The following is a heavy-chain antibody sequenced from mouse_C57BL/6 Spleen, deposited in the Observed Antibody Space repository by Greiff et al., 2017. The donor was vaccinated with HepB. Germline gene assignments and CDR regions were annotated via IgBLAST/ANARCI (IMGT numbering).Heavy chain of an antibody. CDR1: GYTFTDYE. V-gene: IGHV1-15*01. Sequence: VQLQQSGAELVRPGASVTLSCKASGYTFTDYEMHWVKQTPVHGLEWIGAIDPETGGTAYNQKFKGKAILTADNSSSTAYMELRSLASEDSAVDYGTRRGGYYGNYDLAYWGQGTLVTVSA. CDR3: TRRGGYYGNYDLAY. J-gene: IGHJ3*01. CDR2: IDPETGGT. D-gene: IGHD2-1*01.